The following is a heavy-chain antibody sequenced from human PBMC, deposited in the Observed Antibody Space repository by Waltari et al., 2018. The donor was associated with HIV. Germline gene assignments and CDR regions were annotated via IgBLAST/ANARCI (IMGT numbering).Heavy chain of an antibody. CDR3: TRSSTLDY. J-gene: IGHJ4*02. D-gene: IGHD6-19*01. V-gene: IGHV3-49*03. CDR1: GFSFGDFP. CDR2: IRSRIYGGAT. Sequence: EVQLVEFGGGLVQPGRSLRLSCTCFGFSFGDFPISWFRRAPGEGLGWVGLIRSRIYGGATEYAASAKGRFTISRDDLKSVAYLQMNSLKTEDTAVYYCTRSSTLDYWGQGTLVTVSS.